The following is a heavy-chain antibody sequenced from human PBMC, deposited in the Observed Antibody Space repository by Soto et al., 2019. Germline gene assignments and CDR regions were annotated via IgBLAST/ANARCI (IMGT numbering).Heavy chain of an antibody. D-gene: IGHD3-3*01. CDR3: ARGYDFWSGFDY. J-gene: IGHJ4*02. CDR1: GGSISSGGYF. CDR2: IYHSGST. V-gene: IGHV4-30-2*01. Sequence: SETLSLTCAVSGGSISSGGYFWSWIRQPPGKGLEWIGYIYHSGSTYYNPSLKSRVTISVDRSKNQFSLKLSSVTAADTAVYYCARGYDFWSGFDYWGQGTLVTVSS.